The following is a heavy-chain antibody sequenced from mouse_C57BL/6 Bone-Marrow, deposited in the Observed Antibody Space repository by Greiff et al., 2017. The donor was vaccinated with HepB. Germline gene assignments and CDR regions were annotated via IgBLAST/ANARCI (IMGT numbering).Heavy chain of an antibody. J-gene: IGHJ4*01. V-gene: IGHV6-3*01. Sequence: EVKLVESGGGLVQPGGSMKLSCVASGFTFSNYWMNWVRQSPEKGLEWVAQIRLKSDNYATHYAESVKGRFTISRDDSKSSVYLQMNNLRAEDTGIYYCTTVVATRGYAMDYWGQGTSVTVSS. CDR1: GFTFSNYW. CDR3: TTVVATRGYAMDY. CDR2: IRLKSDNYAT. D-gene: IGHD1-1*01.